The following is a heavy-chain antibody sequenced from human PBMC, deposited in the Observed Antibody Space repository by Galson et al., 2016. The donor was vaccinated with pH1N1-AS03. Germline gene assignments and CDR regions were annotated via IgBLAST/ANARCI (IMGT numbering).Heavy chain of an antibody. D-gene: IGHD1-7*01. V-gene: IGHV3-48*03. CDR3: ARALRHIETTET. CDR2: ITSSGSTI. CDR1: GFTFSSYE. Sequence: SLRLSCAASGFTFSSYEMNWVRQAPGKGLEWVSYITSSGSTIYNADSVKGRFTISRDNAKNSLYLQMNSLRDEDTGVYYCARALRHIETTETWGQGTLVTVSS. J-gene: IGHJ5*02.